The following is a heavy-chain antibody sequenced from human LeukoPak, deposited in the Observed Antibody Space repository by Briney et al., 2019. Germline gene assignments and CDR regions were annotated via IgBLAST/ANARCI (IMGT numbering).Heavy chain of an antibody. CDR3: ARGQTYYYGSGSYFGLGDFYDY. Sequence: GASVKVSCKASGYSFTSYGISWVRQAPGQGLEWMGWISGYSTKTSYAQKLQGRVTMTTDTSTSTAYMELRSLRSDDTAVYYCARGQTYYYGSGSYFGLGDFYDYWVQGTLVTVSS. D-gene: IGHD3-10*01. V-gene: IGHV1-18*01. CDR1: GYSFTSYG. CDR2: ISGYSTKT. J-gene: IGHJ4*02.